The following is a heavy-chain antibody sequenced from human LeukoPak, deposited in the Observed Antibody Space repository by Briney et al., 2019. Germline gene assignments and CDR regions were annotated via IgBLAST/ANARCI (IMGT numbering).Heavy chain of an antibody. J-gene: IGHJ4*02. Sequence: PGGSLRLSCAASEFTVSSNYMSWVRQAPGKGLEWVSVIYSGGSTYYADSVKGRFTISRDNSKNTLYLQMNSLRAEDTAVYYCATGAGMIVVPSLDYWGQGTLVTVSS. V-gene: IGHV3-53*01. CDR1: EFTVSSNY. D-gene: IGHD3-22*01. CDR2: IYSGGST. CDR3: ATGAGMIVVPSLDY.